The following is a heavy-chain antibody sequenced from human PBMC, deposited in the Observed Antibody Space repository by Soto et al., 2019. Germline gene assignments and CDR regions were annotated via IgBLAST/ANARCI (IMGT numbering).Heavy chain of an antibody. CDR2: MNPNSGNT. CDR3: AREYSSSWYNYHYYGMDV. CDR1: GYTFTRYD. Sequence: ASVKVSCKASGYTFTRYDINWVRQATGQGLEWMGWMNPNSGNTGYAQKFQGRVTMTRNTSISTAYMELSSLRSEDTAVYYCAREYSSSWYNYHYYGMDVWGQGTTVTVS. D-gene: IGHD6-13*01. J-gene: IGHJ6*02. V-gene: IGHV1-8*01.